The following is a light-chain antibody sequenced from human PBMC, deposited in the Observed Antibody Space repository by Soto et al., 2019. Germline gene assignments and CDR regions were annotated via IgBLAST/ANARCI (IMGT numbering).Light chain of an antibody. CDR3: HQRQHWPPIT. CDR2: AVS. Sequence: ILIRQPPSTHSGKTKGGAALSFMASQSVSSNLAWYQQKPGQAPRLLIYAVSTRAKGIPARFSGSGSGTEFTLTINSLQSEDFAVYYCHQRQHWPPITFGQGTRLEIK. J-gene: IGKJ5*01. CDR1: QSVSSN. V-gene: IGKV3-15*01.